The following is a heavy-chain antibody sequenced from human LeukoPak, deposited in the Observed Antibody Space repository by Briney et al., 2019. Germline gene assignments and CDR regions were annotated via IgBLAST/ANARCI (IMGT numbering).Heavy chain of an antibody. J-gene: IGHJ4*02. CDR1: GFKFSSYS. D-gene: IGHD3-10*02. V-gene: IGHV3-21*01. CDR2: ISTSSSYI. Sequence: PGGSLRLSCAASGFKFSSYSMKWVRQAPGKGLEWVSFISTSSSYIYYADSLKGRFTISRDNAKNPLYLQMNSLRAEDTAVYYCARGTMFPYYFDYWGQGTLVTVSS. CDR3: ARGTMFPYYFDY.